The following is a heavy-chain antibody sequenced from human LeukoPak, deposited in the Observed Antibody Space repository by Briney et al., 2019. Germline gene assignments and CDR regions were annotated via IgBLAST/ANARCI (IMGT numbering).Heavy chain of an antibody. J-gene: IGHJ4*02. CDR3: ARISYSSSWYFDY. CDR2: IYYSGST. CDR1: GGSISSGGYY. Sequence: SETLSLTCTVSGGSISSGGYYWSWIRQHPGKGLEWIGYIYYSGSTYYNPSLKSRVTISVDTSKNQLSLKLSSVTAADTAVYYRARISYSSSWYFDYWGQGTLVTVSS. V-gene: IGHV4-31*03. D-gene: IGHD6-13*01.